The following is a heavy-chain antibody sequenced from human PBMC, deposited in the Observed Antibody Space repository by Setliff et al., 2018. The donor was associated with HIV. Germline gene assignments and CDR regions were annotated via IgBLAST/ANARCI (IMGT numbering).Heavy chain of an antibody. J-gene: IGHJ6*03. CDR1: GFTFSTYE. CDR3: ARDKAVNSWSGYYTPTYMDV. D-gene: IGHD3-3*01. V-gene: IGHV3-21*01. CDR2: ISYGSTYI. Sequence: GGSLRLSCAASGFTFSTYEMNWVRQAPGKGLEWVASISYGSTYIYQSDSVRGRFTISRDDAKKSLYLQMNSLRAEDTAMYYCARDKAVNSWSGYYTPTYMDVWGKGTVVTVSS.